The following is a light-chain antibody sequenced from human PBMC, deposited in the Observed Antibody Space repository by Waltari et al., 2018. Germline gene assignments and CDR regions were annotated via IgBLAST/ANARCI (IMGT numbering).Light chain of an antibody. CDR1: SSAVGVYHN. V-gene: IGLV2-8*01. CDR3: SSYAGSNTWV. CDR2: EVS. J-gene: IGLJ3*02. Sequence: QSALTQPPSASGPPGPSVTISCTGTSSAVGVYHNVSWYQHHPGKAPKFMIYEVSKRPSGVPDRFSGSKSGNTASLTVSGLQAEDEADYYCSSYAGSNTWVFGGGTKLTVL.